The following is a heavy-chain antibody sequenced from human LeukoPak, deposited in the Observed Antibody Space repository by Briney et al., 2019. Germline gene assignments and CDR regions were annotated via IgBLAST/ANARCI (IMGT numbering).Heavy chain of an antibody. CDR3: ARGVAAAGINYFDY. J-gene: IGHJ4*02. CDR2: IWYDGSNK. D-gene: IGHD6-13*01. V-gene: IGHV3-33*01. Sequence: GRSLRLSCAASGFTFSSYGMHWVRQAPGKGLEWVAVIWYDGSNKYYADSVKGRFTISRDNSRNTLYLQMNSLRAEDTAVYYCARGVAAAGINYFDYWGQGTLVTVSS. CDR1: GFTFSSYG.